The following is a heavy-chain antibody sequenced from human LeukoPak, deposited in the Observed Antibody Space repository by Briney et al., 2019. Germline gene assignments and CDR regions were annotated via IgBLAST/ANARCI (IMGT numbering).Heavy chain of an antibody. D-gene: IGHD6-19*01. Sequence: PSETLSLTCTVSGGSISSYYWSWIRQPAGKGLEWIGRIYTSGSTNYNPSLKSRVTMSVDTSKSQFSLKLSSVTAADTAVYYCAREVRQWLSRTPLNFDYWGQGTLVTVSS. CDR2: IYTSGST. J-gene: IGHJ4*02. CDR1: GGSISSYY. CDR3: AREVRQWLSRTPLNFDY. V-gene: IGHV4-4*07.